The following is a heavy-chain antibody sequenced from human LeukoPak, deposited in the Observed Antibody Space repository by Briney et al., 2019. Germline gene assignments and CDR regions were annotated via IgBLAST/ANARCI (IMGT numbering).Heavy chain of an antibody. D-gene: IGHD3-22*01. Sequence: GRSLRLSCAASGFTFSSYGMHWVRQAPGKGLEWVAVISYDGSNKYYADSVKGRFTISRDNSKNTLYLQMNSLRAEDTAVYYCAKDSSSVSMIVWYWGQGTLVTVSS. CDR2: ISYDGSNK. J-gene: IGHJ4*02. CDR1: GFTFSSYG. CDR3: AKDSSSVSMIVWY. V-gene: IGHV3-30*18.